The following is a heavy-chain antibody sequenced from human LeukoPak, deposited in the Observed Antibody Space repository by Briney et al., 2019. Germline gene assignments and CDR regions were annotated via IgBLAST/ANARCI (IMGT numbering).Heavy chain of an antibody. Sequence: SQTLSLTCTVSGGSISSSSYYWGWIRQPPGKGLEWIGSSDYSGSTYYNPSLKSRVTISVDTSKNQFSLKLSSVTAADTAVYYSARAQKGYSSGWYSSPLDYWGQGTLVTVSS. J-gene: IGHJ4*02. CDR1: GGSISSSSYY. CDR2: SDYSGST. V-gene: IGHV4-39*07. D-gene: IGHD6-19*01. CDR3: ARAQKGYSSGWYSSPLDY.